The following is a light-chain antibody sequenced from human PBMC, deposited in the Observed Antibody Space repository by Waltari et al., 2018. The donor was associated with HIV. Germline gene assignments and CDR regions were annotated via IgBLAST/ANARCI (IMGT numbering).Light chain of an antibody. CDR2: DAS. V-gene: IGKV1D-13*01. Sequence: AIQLTQSPSSLSASVGDRVTITCRASQGISSALAWYQQKPGKAPKLLICDASSLESGVPSRFSGSGSGTDFTLTISSLQPEDFATYYCQQFNNYPQLTFGGGTKVEIK. CDR3: QQFNNYPQLT. J-gene: IGKJ4*01. CDR1: QGISSA.